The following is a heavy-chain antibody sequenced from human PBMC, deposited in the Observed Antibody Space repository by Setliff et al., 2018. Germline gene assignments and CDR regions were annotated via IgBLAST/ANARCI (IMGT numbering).Heavy chain of an antibody. V-gene: IGHV4-34*12. J-gene: IGHJ6*03. CDR2: ILFSGDT. Sequence: PSETLSLTCAVYGDSFSDYYWSWIRQPPGKGLEWIGRILFSGDTYYNPSLNSRVTISADTSKNQFSLNLSSVTAADTAVYYCARDNRARHYMDVWGKGTTVTVSS. CDR1: GDSFSDYY. D-gene: IGHD3-10*01. CDR3: ARDNRARHYMDV.